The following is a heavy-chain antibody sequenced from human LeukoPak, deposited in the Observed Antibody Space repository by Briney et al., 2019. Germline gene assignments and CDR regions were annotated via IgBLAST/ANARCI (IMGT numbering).Heavy chain of an antibody. CDR2: IRGNGEHT. CDR3: AKMPSEWLPHFDY. J-gene: IGHJ4*02. D-gene: IGHD3-3*01. V-gene: IGHV3-23*01. Sequence: GGSLRLSCAASGFSFSIYAMSWVRQAPGKGPEWVSTIRGNGEHTYYADSVKGRFTISRDNSKNTLFLQMNTLRAEDTAVYYCAKMPSEWLPHFDYWGQGTLVTVSS. CDR1: GFSFSIYA.